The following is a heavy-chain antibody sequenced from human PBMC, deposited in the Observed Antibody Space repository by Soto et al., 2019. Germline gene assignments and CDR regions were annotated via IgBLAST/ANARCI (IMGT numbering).Heavy chain of an antibody. CDR2: IYYSGTT. V-gene: IGHV4-28*01. CDR3: ARREIQGPIDY. Sequence: QVQLQESGPGLVKPSDTLSLTCAVSGYSISSSNCWGWIRQPPGKGLEWIGCIYYSGTTYYNPSLKSRVTRSVDTSKSQFSLQLTSVTAVDTAVYYCARREIQGPIDYWGQGTLVTVSS. D-gene: IGHD1-26*01. J-gene: IGHJ4*02. CDR1: GYSISSSNC.